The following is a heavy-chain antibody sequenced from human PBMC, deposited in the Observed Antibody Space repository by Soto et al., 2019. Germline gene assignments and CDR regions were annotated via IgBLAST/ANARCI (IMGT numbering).Heavy chain of an antibody. V-gene: IGHV6-1*01. D-gene: IGHD5-12*01. J-gene: IGHJ5*02. Sequence: PSQTLSLTCAISGDSVSSNCAAWNWIRQSPSRGLEWLGRTYYRSKWCNDYAISVKSRLTINPDTSKNQFSLQLNSVTPDDTAVYYCARDQRGYSCCDNNWFDPWGQGTLVTVSS. CDR3: ARDQRGYSCCDNNWFDP. CDR1: GDSVSSNCAA. CDR2: TYYRSKWCN.